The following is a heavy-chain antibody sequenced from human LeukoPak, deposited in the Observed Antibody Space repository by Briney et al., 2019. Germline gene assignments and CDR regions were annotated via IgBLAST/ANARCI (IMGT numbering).Heavy chain of an antibody. CDR3: ARDRIAAAGHDAFDI. V-gene: IGHV1-46*02. D-gene: IGHD6-13*01. CDR2: INPSDDST. Sequence: ASVKVSCKASGYTFNSSYMHWVRQAPGQGLEWMGIINPSDDSTRYAQKFQGRVTITADESTSTAYMELSSLRSEDTAVYYCARDRIAAAGHDAFDIWGQGTMVTVSS. CDR1: GYTFNSSY. J-gene: IGHJ3*02.